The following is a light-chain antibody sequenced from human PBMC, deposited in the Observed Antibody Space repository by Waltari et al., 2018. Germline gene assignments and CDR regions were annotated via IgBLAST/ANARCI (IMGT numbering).Light chain of an antibody. V-gene: IGKV3-15*01. Sequence: DIVMTQSPATLSVSAGERATLSCRASQSVSSNLAWYQQRPGQPPRLLIYGASTRATGIPARVNGSGSGTDFTLTISSLQSEDFAVYYCQQYNSWPLTFGGGTKVEI. CDR1: QSVSSN. CDR3: QQYNSWPLT. CDR2: GAS. J-gene: IGKJ4*01.